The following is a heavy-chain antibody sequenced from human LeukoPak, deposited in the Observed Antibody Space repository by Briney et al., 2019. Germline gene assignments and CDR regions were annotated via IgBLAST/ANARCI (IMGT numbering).Heavy chain of an antibody. J-gene: IGHJ4*02. Sequence: GGSLRLSCAASGFTFSTYWMTWVRQAPGKGLEWVANINQDGSGKYYVDSVKGRFTISRDNAKNSLYLQMNSLRAEDTAVYYCARDRVYSGSYYDNWGQGTLVTVSS. D-gene: IGHD1-26*01. V-gene: IGHV3-7*01. CDR2: INQDGSGK. CDR1: GFTFSTYW. CDR3: ARDRVYSGSYYDN.